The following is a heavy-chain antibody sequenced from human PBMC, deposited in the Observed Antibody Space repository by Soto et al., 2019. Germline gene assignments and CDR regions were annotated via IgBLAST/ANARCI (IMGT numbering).Heavy chain of an antibody. J-gene: IGHJ5*02. Sequence: QVQLVQSGAEEKKPGASVKVSCKASGYTFTSHAMHWVRQAPGQRLEWMGWINAGNGNTEYSQKFQGRVTITTDTSASTGYMELSSLRSEDTAVYYCVRDGIAAAGTSWFDPWGQGTLVTVSS. CDR2: INAGNGNT. V-gene: IGHV1-3*05. CDR3: VRDGIAAAGTSWFDP. CDR1: GYTFTSHA. D-gene: IGHD6-13*01.